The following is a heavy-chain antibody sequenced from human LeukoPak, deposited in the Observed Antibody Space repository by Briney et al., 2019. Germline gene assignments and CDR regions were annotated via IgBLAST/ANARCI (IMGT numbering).Heavy chain of an antibody. D-gene: IGHD1-26*01. CDR3: ARPTVGATRGLDY. CDR1: GGSISSSRYF. V-gene: IGHV4-39*01. J-gene: IGHJ4*02. CDR2: IYYSGTT. Sequence: PSETLSLTCTVSGGSISSSRYFWGWIRQPPGKGLEWIGSIYYSGTTYYNPSLKSRVTISVDTSKSQFSLKLSSVTAADTAIYYCARPTVGATRGLDYWGQGILVTVSS.